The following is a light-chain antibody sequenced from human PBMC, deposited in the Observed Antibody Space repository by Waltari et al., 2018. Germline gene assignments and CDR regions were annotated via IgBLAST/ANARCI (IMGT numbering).Light chain of an antibody. J-gene: IGKJ2*01. CDR3: QEYYSTPLT. CDR1: QSVLYSSNNKNY. CDR2: WAS. V-gene: IGKV4-1*01. Sequence: DIVMTQSPDSLAVSLGERATIHCKSSQSVLYSSNNKNYLAWYQQKPGQPPKLPISWASTRESGVPDRFSGSGSGTDFTLTISSLQAEDVAVYYCQEYYSTPLTFGQGTKLEIK.